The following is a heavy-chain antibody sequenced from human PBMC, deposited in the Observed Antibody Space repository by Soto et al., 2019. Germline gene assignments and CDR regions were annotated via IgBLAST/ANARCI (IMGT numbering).Heavy chain of an antibody. V-gene: IGHV3-21*01. J-gene: IGHJ6*02. CDR1: GFTFRSYS. CDR2: ISSGGFSI. Sequence: EVQLVESGGGLVKPGGSLRLSCAASGFTFRSYSMNWVRQAPGKGLEWVSSISSGGFSINYADSVKGRFSISRDNAQNSLHLQLNNVRAEDTAVYYCAGNESTNIYGMDVRGQGTTVTVSS. D-gene: IGHD1-26*01. CDR3: AGNESTNIYGMDV.